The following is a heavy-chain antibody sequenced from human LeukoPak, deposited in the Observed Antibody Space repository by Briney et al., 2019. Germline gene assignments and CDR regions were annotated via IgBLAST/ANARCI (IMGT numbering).Heavy chain of an antibody. CDR1: GYTFTRYG. V-gene: IGHV1-18*01. CDR2: ISTYTGNI. D-gene: IGHD3-3*01. J-gene: IGHJ4*02. Sequence: GASVKVSCKASGYTFTRYGISWVRQAPGQGLEWMGWISTYTGNIKYGRKLQGRATMTTDTSTSTAYMELRSLRSDDTAVYYCARDDLRRTDYDFWSGSYYFDYWGQGTPVTVSS. CDR3: ARDDLRRTDYDFWSGSYYFDY.